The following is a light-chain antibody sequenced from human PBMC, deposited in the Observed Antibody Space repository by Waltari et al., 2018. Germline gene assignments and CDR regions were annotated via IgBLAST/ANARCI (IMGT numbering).Light chain of an antibody. CDR3: MQGTHWPS. V-gene: IGKV2-30*02. J-gene: IGKJ2*01. CDR1: QSPVQKNENTY. Sequence: DVVMTQSPLSLSVTLGQSASCSCRSSQSPVQKNENTYLSWFHQRPGQPPRRLIYQVFNRDSGVPDRFSGSGSGTDFTLRINRVEAEDVGVYYCMQGTHWPSFGQGTKLEIK. CDR2: QVF.